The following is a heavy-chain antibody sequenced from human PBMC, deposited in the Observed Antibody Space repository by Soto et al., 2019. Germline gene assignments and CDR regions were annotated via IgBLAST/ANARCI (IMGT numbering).Heavy chain of an antibody. V-gene: IGHV1-18*01. CDR1: GYTFTSYG. CDR2: ISAYNGST. J-gene: IGHJ5*02. Sequence: ASVKVSCKASGYTFTSYGISWVRQAPGQGLEWMGWISAYNGSTNYAQKLQGRVTMTTDTSTSTAYMELTSLRSDDKAVYYRARGRIAVAGTWFDPWGQGTLVTVSS. D-gene: IGHD6-19*01. CDR3: ARGRIAVAGTWFDP.